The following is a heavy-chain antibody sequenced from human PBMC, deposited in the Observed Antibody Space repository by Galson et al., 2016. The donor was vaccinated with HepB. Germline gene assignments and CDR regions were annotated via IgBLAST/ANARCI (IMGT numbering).Heavy chain of an antibody. D-gene: IGHD3-22*01. CDR2: IYYSGTV. J-gene: IGHJ4*02. V-gene: IGHV4-31*11. CDR3: AREGGDSLDSSGPIDS. CDR1: GGSISSGGYY. Sequence: TLSLTCAVSGGSISSGGYYWSWIRQHPGVGLEWIGHIYYSGTVYYNPSLKSRVAISVDTSKSQFFLKLTSVTAADTAMYNWAREGGDSLDSSGPIDSWGQGTLVTVSS.